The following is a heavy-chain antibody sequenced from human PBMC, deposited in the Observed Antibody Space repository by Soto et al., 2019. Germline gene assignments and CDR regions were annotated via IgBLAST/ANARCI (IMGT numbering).Heavy chain of an antibody. V-gene: IGHV4-59*08. CDR3: ARLLDPYYFDY. Sequence: SETLSLTCTVSGGSISSSHWSWIRQPPGKGLEWIGYIYDSGSTYYNSSLKSRVTISVDTSKNQSSLKLSSVTAADTAVYYCARLLDPYYFDYWGQGTLVTVSS. CDR2: IYDSGST. J-gene: IGHJ4*02. D-gene: IGHD1-1*01. CDR1: GGSISSSH.